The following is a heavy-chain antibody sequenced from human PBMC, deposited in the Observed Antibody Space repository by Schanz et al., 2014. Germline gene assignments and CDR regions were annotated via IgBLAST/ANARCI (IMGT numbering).Heavy chain of an antibody. Sequence: EVQLLESGGGLVQPGGSLRLSCASSGFSFTTYAMSWVRQAPGKGLEWVSSISSGGGSTYYADSVKGRFTISRDNSKNTVHLQMNSLRAEDTAVYYCVRERTNYGGNSYFFDHWGQGTLVTVSS. D-gene: IGHD2-21*02. CDR2: ISSGGGST. CDR1: GFSFTTYA. CDR3: VRERTNYGGNSYFFDH. J-gene: IGHJ4*02. V-gene: IGHV3-23*01.